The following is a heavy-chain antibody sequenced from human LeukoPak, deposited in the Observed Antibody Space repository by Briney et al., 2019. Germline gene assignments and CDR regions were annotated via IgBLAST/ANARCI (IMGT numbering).Heavy chain of an antibody. Sequence: SETLSLTCTVSGGSISGYYWSWIRQPAGKGLEWIGRIYISGGTNYNPSLKSRVTMSVDTSKNQFSLKLSSVTAADTAVYYCARGGWPRAFDIWGQGTMVTVSS. V-gene: IGHV4-4*07. CDR1: GGSISGYY. D-gene: IGHD5-24*01. CDR3: ARGGWPRAFDI. J-gene: IGHJ3*02. CDR2: IYISGGT.